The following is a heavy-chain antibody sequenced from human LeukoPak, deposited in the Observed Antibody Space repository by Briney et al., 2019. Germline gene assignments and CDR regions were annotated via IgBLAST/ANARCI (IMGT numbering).Heavy chain of an antibody. D-gene: IGHD2-15*01. V-gene: IGHV3-48*03. CDR2: ISSSGSTI. J-gene: IGHJ4*02. CDR1: GFTFSSYE. CDR3: ARVGWERIVVVVAANFDY. Sequence: PGGSLRLSCAASGFTFSSYEMNWVRQAPGKGLEWVSYISSSGSTIYYADSVKGRFTISRDNAKNSLYLQMNSLRAEDTAVYYCARVGWERIVVVVAANFDYWGQGTLVTVSS.